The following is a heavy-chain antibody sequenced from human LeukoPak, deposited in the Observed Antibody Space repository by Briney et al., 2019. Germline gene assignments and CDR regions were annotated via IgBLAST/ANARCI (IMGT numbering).Heavy chain of an antibody. CDR1: GYTFTTYD. Sequence: VASVKVSCKASGYTFTTYDINWVRQATGQGLEWMGWMNPNSGNTGYAQKFQGRVTMTRDTSISTAYMELSRLRSDDTAVYYCARDWVGYCSGGSCYGGEFDYWGQGTLVTVSS. CDR3: ARDWVGYCSGGSCYGGEFDY. V-gene: IGHV1-8*01. CDR2: MNPNSGNT. J-gene: IGHJ4*02. D-gene: IGHD2-15*01.